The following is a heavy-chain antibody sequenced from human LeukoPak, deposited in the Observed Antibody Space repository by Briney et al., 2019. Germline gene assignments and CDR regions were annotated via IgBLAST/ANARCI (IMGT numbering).Heavy chain of an antibody. Sequence: SVTVSCKASGGTFSSYAISWVRQAPGQGLEWMGRIIPIFGIANYAQKFQGRVTITADKSTSTAYMELSSLRSEDTAVYYCAFPRGRSRDGYNWVFDYWGQGTLVTVSS. D-gene: IGHD5-24*01. CDR3: AFPRGRSRDGYNWVFDY. CDR2: IIPIFGIA. J-gene: IGHJ4*02. V-gene: IGHV1-69*04. CDR1: GGTFSSYA.